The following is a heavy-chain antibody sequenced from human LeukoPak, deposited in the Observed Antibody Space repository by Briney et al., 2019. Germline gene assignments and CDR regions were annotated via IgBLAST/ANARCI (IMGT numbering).Heavy chain of an antibody. D-gene: IGHD3-16*01. CDR2: INTYNGDT. CDR3: AREGLGELTLDC. CDR1: GYTFTTYG. V-gene: IGHV1-18*01. J-gene: IGHJ4*02. Sequence: ASVKVSCKASGYTFTTYGLSWVRQAPGQGLEWMGWINTYNGDTNYAQKLQGRVTMTTDTSTSTAYMELRSLRSDDTAVYYCAREGLGELTLDCWGQGTLVTVSS.